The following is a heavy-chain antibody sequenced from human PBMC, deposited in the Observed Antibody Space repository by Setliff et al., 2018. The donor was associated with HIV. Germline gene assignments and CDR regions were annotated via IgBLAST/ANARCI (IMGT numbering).Heavy chain of an antibody. CDR2: IYYSGST. V-gene: IGHV4-59*12. Sequence: SETLSLTCTVSGGSISSSYWSWIRQPPGKGLEWIGYIYYSGSTNYNPSLKSRVTISVDTSKNQFSLKLTSVTAADTAVYYCARGLQGWGSAGPNWFDPWGQGTLVTVSS. CDR3: ARGLQGWGSAGPNWFDP. CDR1: GGSISSSY. D-gene: IGHD7-27*01. J-gene: IGHJ5*02.